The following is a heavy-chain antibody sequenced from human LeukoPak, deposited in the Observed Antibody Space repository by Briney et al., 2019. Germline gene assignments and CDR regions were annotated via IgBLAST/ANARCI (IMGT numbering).Heavy chain of an antibody. Sequence: GGSLRLSRAASGFTFSSYWMSWVRQAPGKGLEWVANIKQDGSEKYYVDSVKGRFTISRDNAKNSLYLQMNSLRAEDTAVYYCARVNAYCSGGSCYSYYYYGMDVWGQGTTVTVSS. D-gene: IGHD2-15*01. CDR1: GFTFSSYW. CDR2: IKQDGSEK. J-gene: IGHJ6*02. V-gene: IGHV3-7*01. CDR3: ARVNAYCSGGSCYSYYYYGMDV.